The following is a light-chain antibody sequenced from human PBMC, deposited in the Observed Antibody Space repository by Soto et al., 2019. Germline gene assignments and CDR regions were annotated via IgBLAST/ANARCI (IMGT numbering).Light chain of an antibody. V-gene: IGLV2-14*01. CDR2: AVT. Sequence: QSVLTQPASVSGSPGPSITISCTGTSSDVGAYNYVSWYQQHPGKAPKLMIYAVTNRPSGVSDRFSGSKSGNTASLTISGLQAEDDADYYCSSFASSSTLVLFGGGTKLTVL. J-gene: IGLJ2*01. CDR3: SSFASSSTLVL. CDR1: SSDVGAYNY.